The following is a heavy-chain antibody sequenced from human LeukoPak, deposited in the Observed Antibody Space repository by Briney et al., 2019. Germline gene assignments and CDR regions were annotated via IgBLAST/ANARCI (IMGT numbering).Heavy chain of an antibody. V-gene: IGHV3-23*01. Sequence: GGSLSLSCAASGFTFSSYAMSWVRQAPGKGLEWVSAISASGGSTYYADSVKGRFTISRDNSKNTLFLQMNSLRAEDTAVYYCARDLRRYYDSSGYYSDRVDYWGQGTLVTVSS. J-gene: IGHJ4*02. CDR1: GFTFSSYA. CDR2: ISASGGST. CDR3: ARDLRRYYDSSGYYSDRVDY. D-gene: IGHD3-22*01.